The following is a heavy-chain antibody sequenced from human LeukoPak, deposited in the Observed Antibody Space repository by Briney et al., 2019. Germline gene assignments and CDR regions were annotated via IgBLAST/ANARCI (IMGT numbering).Heavy chain of an antibody. D-gene: IGHD3-10*01. CDR1: GGSFSGYY. V-gene: IGHV4-59*10. Sequence: KPSETLSLTCAVYGGSFSGYYWSWIRQPAGKGLEWIGRIYTSGSTNYNPSLKSRVTMSVDTSKNQFSLKLSSVTAADTAVYYCARGSVHYYYYYMDVWGKGTTVTVSS. J-gene: IGHJ6*03. CDR2: IYTSGST. CDR3: ARGSVHYYYYYMDV.